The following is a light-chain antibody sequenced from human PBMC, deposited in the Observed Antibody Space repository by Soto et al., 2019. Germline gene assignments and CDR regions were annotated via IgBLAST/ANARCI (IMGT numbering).Light chain of an antibody. Sequence: IQIAQSPSTLSASFGGRGTITCRASQSISSWLAWYQQKPGKAPKLLIYKASSLESGVPSRFSGSGSGTEFTLTISSLQPDDFATYYCQQSYSTAITFGQGTRLEIK. CDR1: QSISSW. V-gene: IGKV1-5*03. CDR2: KAS. J-gene: IGKJ5*01. CDR3: QQSYSTAIT.